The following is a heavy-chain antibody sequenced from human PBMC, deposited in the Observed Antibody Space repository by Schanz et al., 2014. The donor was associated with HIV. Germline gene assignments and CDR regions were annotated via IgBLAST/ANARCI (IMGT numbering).Heavy chain of an antibody. Sequence: QVQLVQSGAEVKKPGSSVKVSCKASGGTFSSYAISWVRQAPGQGLEWMGRLNPNSGGTKYAQIFEGRVTMTGDTSSRTAYMELSSLGTDDTAVYFCARVRGVIITDDAFDIWGQGTMVTVSS. CDR1: GGTFSSYA. V-gene: IGHV1-2*06. CDR3: ARVRGVIITDDAFDI. CDR2: LNPNSGGT. J-gene: IGHJ3*02. D-gene: IGHD3-10*01.